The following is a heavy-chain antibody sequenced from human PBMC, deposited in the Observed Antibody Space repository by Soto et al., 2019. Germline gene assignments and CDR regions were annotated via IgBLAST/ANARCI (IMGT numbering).Heavy chain of an antibody. Sequence: ASVKVSCKASGYTFTSYGISWVRQAPGQGLEWMGWISAYNGNTNYAQKLQGRVTMTTDTSTSTAYMELRSLRSDDTAVYYCARDLRYGDYVTYYYGMDVWGQGTTVTVSS. V-gene: IGHV1-18*01. CDR2: ISAYNGNT. D-gene: IGHD4-17*01. CDR3: ARDLRYGDYVTYYYGMDV. J-gene: IGHJ6*02. CDR1: GYTFTSYG.